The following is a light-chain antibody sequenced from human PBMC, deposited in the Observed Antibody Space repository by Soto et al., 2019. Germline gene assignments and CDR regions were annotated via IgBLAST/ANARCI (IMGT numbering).Light chain of an antibody. CDR1: NTDVGGYNY. CDR2: EVR. Sequence: QSALTQPASVSGSPGQSITVSCTGTNTDVGGYNYVSWYQHRPGKATRLMIYEVRNRLSGVSNRFSGSKSGNTASLTISGLQSEDEADYYCTSYTPTGALVFGSGTKVTVL. J-gene: IGLJ6*01. V-gene: IGLV2-14*01. CDR3: TSYTPTGALV.